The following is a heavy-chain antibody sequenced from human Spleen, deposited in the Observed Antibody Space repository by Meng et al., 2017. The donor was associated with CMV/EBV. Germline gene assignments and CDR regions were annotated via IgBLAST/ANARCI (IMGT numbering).Heavy chain of an antibody. CDR2: ITHSGST. CDR3: ARRGLGRPDY. CDR1: GGAFSGNC. V-gene: IGHV4-34*01. J-gene: IGHJ4*02. Sequence: QVQLQQWSGGLLKPSETLSLTCAVYGGAFSGNCWSWDRQAPGKGLGWVGEITHSGSTNYKPSLKSRVTISIDTSKNPFSLKLSSVTAADTAVYYCARRGLGRPDYWGQGTLVTVSS.